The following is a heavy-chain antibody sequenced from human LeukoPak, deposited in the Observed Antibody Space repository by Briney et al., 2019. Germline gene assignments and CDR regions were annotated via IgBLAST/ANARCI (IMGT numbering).Heavy chain of an antibody. CDR2: IQYDGSNQ. Sequence: GGSLRLSCAASGFTFSGYGMHWVRQAPGKGLEWVAFIQYDGSNQYYADSVKGRFTIYRDNSKNTLYLKMNSLRDEDTAVYYCARDMADERVIAAAGGYYCYGMDVWGQGTPVTVSS. V-gene: IGHV3-30*02. CDR3: ARDMADERVIAAAGGYYCYGMDV. J-gene: IGHJ6*02. D-gene: IGHD6-13*01. CDR1: GFTFSGYG.